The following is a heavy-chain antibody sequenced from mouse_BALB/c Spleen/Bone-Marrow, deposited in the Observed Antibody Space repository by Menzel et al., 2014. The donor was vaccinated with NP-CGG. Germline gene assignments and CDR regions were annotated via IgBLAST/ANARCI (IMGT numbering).Heavy chain of an antibody. V-gene: IGHV3-1*02. D-gene: IGHD1-2*01. CDR3: ARFNYGPWFAY. CDR2: IHYSGST. J-gene: IGHJ3*01. CDR1: GYSIXSGYS. Sequence: EVKLVESGPDLVKPSQSLSLTCTVTGYSIXSGYSCHWIRQFPGNKLEWMGYIHYSGSTNYNPSLKSRISITRDTSKNRFFLQLNSVTTEDTATYYCARFNYGPWFAYWGQGTLVTVSA.